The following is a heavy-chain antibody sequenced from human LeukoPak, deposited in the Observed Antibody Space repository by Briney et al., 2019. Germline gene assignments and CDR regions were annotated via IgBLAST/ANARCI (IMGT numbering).Heavy chain of an antibody. Sequence: HPGGSLRLSCAVSGITLSNYGMSWVRQAPGKGLEWVAGISDSGGRTNYADPVKGRFTISRDNSKNTLYLQMNSLRAEDAAVYFCAKNSGYSWQYFFDYWGQGTLVTVSS. V-gene: IGHV3-23*01. CDR2: ISDSGGRT. J-gene: IGHJ4*02. CDR1: GITLSNYG. CDR3: AKNSGYSWQYFFDY. D-gene: IGHD6-25*01.